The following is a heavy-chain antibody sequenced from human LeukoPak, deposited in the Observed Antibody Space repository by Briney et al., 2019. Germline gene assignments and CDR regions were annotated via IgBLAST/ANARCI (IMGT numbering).Heavy chain of an antibody. CDR3: ARDYWWNYDY. Sequence: GGSLRLSCAASGFTFSDYAMHWVRQAPGKGLEWVAVISKDGSDKYYPGSVRGRFTISRDSSKNTIYLQMDSLRAEDTAIYYCARDYWWNYDYWGQGTLVTVSS. CDR1: GFTFSDYA. V-gene: IGHV3-30-3*01. D-gene: IGHD1-7*01. J-gene: IGHJ4*02. CDR2: ISKDGSDK.